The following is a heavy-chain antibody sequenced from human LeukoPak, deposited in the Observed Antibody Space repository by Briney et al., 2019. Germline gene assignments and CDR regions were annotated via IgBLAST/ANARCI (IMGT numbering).Heavy chain of an antibody. Sequence: GGSLRLSCAASGFIFSNYWMHWVRQAPGKGLVWVSQIHSDGSITGYADSVKDRFTVSRDNAKNTLYLQMNSLRAEDTAVFYCARGGVVAATDYWGQGTLVTVSS. CDR2: IHSDGSIT. J-gene: IGHJ4*02. CDR3: ARGGVVAATDY. D-gene: IGHD5-12*01. V-gene: IGHV3-74*01. CDR1: GFIFSNYW.